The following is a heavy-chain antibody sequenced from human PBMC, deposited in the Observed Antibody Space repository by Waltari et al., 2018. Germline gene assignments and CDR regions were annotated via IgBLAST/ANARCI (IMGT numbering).Heavy chain of an antibody. CDR1: GYTFTSYA. D-gene: IGHD1-26*01. J-gene: IGHJ4*02. CDR2: IKAGNGNT. CDR3: ARDFGMGELLWVLGY. Sequence: QVQLVQSGAEVKKPGASVKVSCKASGYTFTSYAMHWVRQAPGQRLEWMGWIKAGNGNTKYSQEFQGRVTITRDTSGSTAYMELSSLRSEDMAVYYCARDFGMGELLWVLGYWGQGTLVTVSS. V-gene: IGHV1-3*03.